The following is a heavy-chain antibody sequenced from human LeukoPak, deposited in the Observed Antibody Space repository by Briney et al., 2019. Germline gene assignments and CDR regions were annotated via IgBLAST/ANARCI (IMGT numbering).Heavy chain of an antibody. Sequence: GGSLRLSCAASGFSITDHYMDWDRQAPGKGLEWVGRTRNKPNGYTTDYGTSVKGRFTVSRDDSENSLYLQMNSLKTEDTGVYYCTRVRHGDYFDYWGQGTLVTVSS. CDR1: GFSITDHY. D-gene: IGHD4-17*01. CDR2: TRNKPNGYTT. V-gene: IGHV3-72*01. CDR3: TRVRHGDYFDY. J-gene: IGHJ4*02.